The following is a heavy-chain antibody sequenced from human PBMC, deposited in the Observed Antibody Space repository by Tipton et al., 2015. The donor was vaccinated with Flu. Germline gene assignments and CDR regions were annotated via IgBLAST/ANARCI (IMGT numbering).Heavy chain of an antibody. CDR2: MYYSGGT. J-gene: IGHJ5*02. D-gene: IGHD3-9*01. CDR3: ARGARFATKFSWFDP. Sequence: TLSLTCTVSGASIGSGSYYWSWIRQLPGRGLEWIGYMYYSGGTSYNPSLKSRVSISIDTSKNQFSLRLTSLTAADTAVYFCARGARFATKFSWFDPWGQGTLVTVSS. CDR1: GASIGSGSYY. V-gene: IGHV4-31*03.